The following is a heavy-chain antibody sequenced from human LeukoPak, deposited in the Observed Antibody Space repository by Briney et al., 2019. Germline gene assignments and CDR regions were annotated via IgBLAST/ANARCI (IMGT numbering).Heavy chain of an antibody. CDR3: ARDWGVGGRPGYMDV. CDR2: IYYSGNT. V-gene: IGHV4-59*01. D-gene: IGHD6-6*01. CDR1: GGSISNKY. J-gene: IGHJ6*03. Sequence: SETLSLTCTVSGGSISNKYWSWIRQPPGKGLEWIGYIYYSGNTNYNPSLKSRVTILVDTSKNQVSLKLSSVTAADTAVYFCARDWGVGGRPGYMDVWGKGTTVTVSS.